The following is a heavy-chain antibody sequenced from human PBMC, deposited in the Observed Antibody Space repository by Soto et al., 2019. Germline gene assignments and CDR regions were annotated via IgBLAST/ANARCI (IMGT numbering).Heavy chain of an antibody. CDR2: ISWNSGSI. Sequence: GGSLRLSCAASGFTFDDYAMHWVRQAPGKGLEWVSGISWNSGSIGYADSVKGRFTISRDNAKNSLYLQMNSLRAEDTAVYYCAKDPGPLLEYSSSSGFDYWGQGTLVTVSS. J-gene: IGHJ4*02. V-gene: IGHV3-9*01. D-gene: IGHD6-6*01. CDR1: GFTFDDYA. CDR3: AKDPGPLLEYSSSSGFDY.